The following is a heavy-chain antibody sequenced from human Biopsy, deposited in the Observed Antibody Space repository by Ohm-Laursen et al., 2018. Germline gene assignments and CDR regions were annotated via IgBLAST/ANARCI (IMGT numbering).Heavy chain of an antibody. CDR2: ITWNSGIM. V-gene: IGHV3-9*01. Sequence: SLRLSCSASGYTFDDHSMHWVRQVPGRGLEWVSSITWNSGIMDYADSVRGRFTISRDNAKNSLYLQMNSLRADDTAVYYCALAAAQTVTHFDYWGQGTLVTVSS. J-gene: IGHJ4*02. CDR3: ALAAAQTVTHFDY. CDR1: GYTFDDHS. D-gene: IGHD4-17*01.